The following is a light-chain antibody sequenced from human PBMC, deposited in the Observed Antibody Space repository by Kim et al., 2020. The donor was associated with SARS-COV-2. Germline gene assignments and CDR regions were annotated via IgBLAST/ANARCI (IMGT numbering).Light chain of an antibody. CDR1: SSDVGGYNY. CDR2: EVS. Sequence: QSALTQPPSAPGSPGQSVTISCTGTSSDVGGYNYVSWYQQHPGKAPKLMIYEVSKRPSGVPDRFSGSKSGNTASLTVSGLQAEDEADYYCSSYAGNNNVVFGGGTQLTVL. J-gene: IGLJ2*01. V-gene: IGLV2-8*01. CDR3: SSYAGNNNVV.